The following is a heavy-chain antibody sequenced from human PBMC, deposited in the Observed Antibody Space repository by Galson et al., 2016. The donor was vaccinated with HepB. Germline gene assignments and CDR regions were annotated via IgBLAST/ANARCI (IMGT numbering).Heavy chain of an antibody. CDR1: GYIFTSYW. CDR2: INPRDSDT. J-gene: IGHJ4*02. V-gene: IGHV5-51*01. D-gene: IGHD1-26*01. Sequence: QSGAEVKKPGESLKISCKASGYIFTSYWIGWVRQMPGKGLEWMTIINPRDSDTRYSPSFQGQVTISVDKSISTAYLQWSSLKASDTAMYFCARRRDTASSARYFDYWAQGTLVTVSS. CDR3: ARRRDTASSARYFDY.